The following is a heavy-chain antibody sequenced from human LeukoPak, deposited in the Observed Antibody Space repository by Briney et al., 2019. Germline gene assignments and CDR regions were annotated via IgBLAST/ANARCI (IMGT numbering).Heavy chain of an antibody. V-gene: IGHV3-66*01. Sequence: GGSLRLSCAASGFTVSSNYMSWVRQAPGKGLEWVSVIYSGGSTYYADSVKGRFTISRDNSKNTLYLQMNSLRAEDTAVYYCARGPGGAYYYGSGSYFSYWGQGTLVIVS. CDR1: GFTVSSNY. D-gene: IGHD3-10*01. J-gene: IGHJ4*02. CDR3: ARGPGGAYYYGSGSYFSY. CDR2: IYSGGST.